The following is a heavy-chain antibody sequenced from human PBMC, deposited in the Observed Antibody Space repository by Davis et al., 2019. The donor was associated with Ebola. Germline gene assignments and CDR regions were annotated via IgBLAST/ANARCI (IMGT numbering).Heavy chain of an antibody. CDR3: AKAKWEVEYHYSGMDV. V-gene: IGHV3-30*18. J-gene: IGHJ6*04. CDR2: ISYDGSHK. D-gene: IGHD1-26*01. CDR1: GFTFSSYY. Sequence: GESLKISCAASGFTFSSYYMHWVRQAPGKGLEWVAVISYDGSHKYSADSVRGRFTISRDNSKDALYLQMNSLRAEDTAVYFCAKAKWEVEYHYSGMDVWGKGTTVTVSS.